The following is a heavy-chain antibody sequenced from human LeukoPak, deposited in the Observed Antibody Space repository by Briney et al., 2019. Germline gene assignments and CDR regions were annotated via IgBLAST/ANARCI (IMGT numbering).Heavy chain of an antibody. J-gene: IGHJ3*02. Sequence: SETLSLTCAVYGGSFSGHYWSWIRQPPGKGLEWIGEINHSGNTNYNPSLKSRVTLSVDTSKNQFSLKLSSVTAADTAVYYCARDESQEGSSPSYAFDIWGQGTMVTVSS. CDR2: INHSGNT. V-gene: IGHV4-34*01. D-gene: IGHD6-6*01. CDR3: ARDESQEGSSPSYAFDI. CDR1: GGSFSGHY.